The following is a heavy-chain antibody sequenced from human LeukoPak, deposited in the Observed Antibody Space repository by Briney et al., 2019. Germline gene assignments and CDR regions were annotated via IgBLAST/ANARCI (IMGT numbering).Heavy chain of an antibody. D-gene: IGHD4-17*01. Sequence: PGGSLRLSCAASGFTFDDYAMHWVRQAPGKGLEWVSLISGDGGSTYYADSVKGRFTISRDNSKNSLYLQMNSLRTEDTALYYCAKDMAIMTTATTSIDYWGQGTLVTVSS. CDR1: GFTFDDYA. J-gene: IGHJ4*02. CDR2: ISGDGGST. CDR3: AKDMAIMTTATTSIDY. V-gene: IGHV3-43*02.